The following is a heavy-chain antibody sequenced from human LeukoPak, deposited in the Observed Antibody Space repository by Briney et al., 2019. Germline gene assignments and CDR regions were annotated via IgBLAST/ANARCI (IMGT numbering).Heavy chain of an antibody. CDR3: ARDGPIDTAMVTGAYYYYYGMDV. CDR2: IWYDGSNK. J-gene: IGHJ6*02. V-gene: IGHV3-33*01. CDR1: GFTFSSYG. Sequence: GGSLRLSCAAYGFTFSSYGMQWVRQAPGKRLEWVAVIWYDGSNKYYADSVKGRFTISRDNSKNTLYLQMNSLRAEDTAVYYCARDGPIDTAMVTGAYYYYYGMDVWGQGTTVTVSS. D-gene: IGHD5-18*01.